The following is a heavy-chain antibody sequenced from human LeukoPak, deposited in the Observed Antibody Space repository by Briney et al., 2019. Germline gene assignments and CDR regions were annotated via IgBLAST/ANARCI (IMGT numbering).Heavy chain of an antibody. CDR2: IKQDGSEK. Sequence: GGSLRFSCAASGFTFSSYWMSWVRQAPGKGPEGVANIKQDGSEKYYVDSVKGRFTISRDNAKNSLYLQMNSLRAEDTAVYYCARDAFSRISVFGVVSDAFDIWGQGTMVTVSS. J-gene: IGHJ3*02. D-gene: IGHD3-3*01. V-gene: IGHV3-7*01. CDR3: ARDAFSRISVFGVVSDAFDI. CDR1: GFTFSSYW.